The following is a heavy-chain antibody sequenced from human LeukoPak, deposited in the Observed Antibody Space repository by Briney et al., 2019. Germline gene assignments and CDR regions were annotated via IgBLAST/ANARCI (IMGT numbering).Heavy chain of an antibody. Sequence: GGSLRLSCAASGFSFNNYAMSWVCQAPGKGLEWVSAIRGSGGSASYADSVQGRFTISRDNSENTLYLQMSSLRAEDTAVYYCATDRECSGGACYRYFDYWGQGTLVTISS. D-gene: IGHD2-15*01. J-gene: IGHJ4*02. CDR1: GFSFNNYA. CDR3: ATDRECSGGACYRYFDY. V-gene: IGHV3-23*01. CDR2: IRGSGGSA.